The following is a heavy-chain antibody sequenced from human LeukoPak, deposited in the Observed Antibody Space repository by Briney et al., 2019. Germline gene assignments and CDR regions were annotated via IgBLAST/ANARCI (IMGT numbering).Heavy chain of an antibody. Sequence: SGGSLRLSCVVSGFTFSSSWMTWVRQAPGEGLEWVANIKQDGSEKHYVDSVKGRFTISRDNAKNSVYLQMNSLRAEDTAVYYCAREPGIGYAFDIWGQGTMVTVSS. CDR1: GFTFSSSW. J-gene: IGHJ3*02. D-gene: IGHD2-21*01. CDR2: IKQDGSEK. V-gene: IGHV3-7*01. CDR3: AREPGIGYAFDI.